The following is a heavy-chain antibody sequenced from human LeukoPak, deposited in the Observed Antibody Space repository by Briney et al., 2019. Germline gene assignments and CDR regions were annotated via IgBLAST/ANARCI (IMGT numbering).Heavy chain of an antibody. J-gene: IGHJ4*02. D-gene: IGHD3-10*01. CDR3: ATKTPRYYFDY. Sequence: GGSLRLSCAASGFTFSSYSMNCVRQAPGKGLEWVSSISSSSSYIYYADSVKGRFTISRDNAKNSLYLQMNSLRAEDTAVYYCATKTPRYYFDYWGQGTLVTVSS. V-gene: IGHV3-21*01. CDR1: GFTFSSYS. CDR2: ISSSSSYI.